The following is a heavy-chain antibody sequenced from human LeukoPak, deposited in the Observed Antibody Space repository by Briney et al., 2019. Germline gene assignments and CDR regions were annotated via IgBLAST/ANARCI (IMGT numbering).Heavy chain of an antibody. CDR3: VRDWIVAASGSSIGNAFDL. D-gene: IGHD3-22*01. V-gene: IGHV3-21*01. Sequence: GGSLRLSCAASGFTFNRYSMNWVRQAPGKGLEWFSSISTGSTYIYYADSMKGRFTLSRDDAKNSLYLQMNRLRAEDAAVYYCVRDWIVAASGSSIGNAFDLWGQGTMVTVSS. J-gene: IGHJ3*01. CDR2: ISTGSTYI. CDR1: GFTFNRYS.